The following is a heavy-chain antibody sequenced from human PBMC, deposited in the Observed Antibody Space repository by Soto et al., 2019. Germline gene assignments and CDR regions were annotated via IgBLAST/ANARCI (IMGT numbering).Heavy chain of an antibody. V-gene: IGHV1-69*13. J-gene: IGHJ6*03. CDR2: IIPIFGTA. Sequence: SVKVSCKASGGTFSSYAISWVRQAPGQGLEWMGGIIPIFGTANYAQKFQGRVTITADESTSTAYMELSSLRSEDTAVYYCARDIYYESSGYPDNDYYYYMDVWGKGTTVTVSS. CDR3: ARDIYYESSGYPDNDYYYYMDV. CDR1: GGTFSSYA. D-gene: IGHD3-22*01.